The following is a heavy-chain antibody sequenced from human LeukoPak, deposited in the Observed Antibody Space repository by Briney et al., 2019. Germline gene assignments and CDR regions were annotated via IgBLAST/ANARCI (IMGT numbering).Heavy chain of an antibody. J-gene: IGHJ4*02. V-gene: IGHV3-30*04. CDR1: GFTFSSYA. CDR3: ARDRGDYGLDY. D-gene: IGHD4-17*01. CDR2: ISYDGSNK. Sequence: GGSLRLSCAASGFTFSSYAMHWVRQAPGKGLEWVAAISYDGSNKYYADSVKGRFTISRDNSKNTLYLRMNSLRAEDTAVYYCARDRGDYGLDYWGQGTLVTVSS.